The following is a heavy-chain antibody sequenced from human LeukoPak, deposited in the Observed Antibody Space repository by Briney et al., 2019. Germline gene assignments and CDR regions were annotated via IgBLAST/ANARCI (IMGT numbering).Heavy chain of an antibody. V-gene: IGHV3-21*04. D-gene: IGHD3-3*01. J-gene: IGHJ4*02. CDR3: AKVDWTIYNLGLGY. Sequence: GGSLRLSCAASGFTFSSYSMNWVRQAPGKGLEWVSSISSSSSYIYYADSAKGRFTISRDNSKNTLYLQMNSLRAEDTAVYYCAKVDWTIYNLGLGYWGQGTLVTVSS. CDR2: ISSSSSYI. CDR1: GFTFSSYS.